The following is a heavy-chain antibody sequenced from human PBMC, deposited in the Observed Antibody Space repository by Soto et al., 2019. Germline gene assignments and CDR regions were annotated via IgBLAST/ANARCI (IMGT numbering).Heavy chain of an antibody. CDR2: IRSKANSYAT. CDR3: TTDYYYYYMDV. V-gene: IGHV3-73*01. Sequence: EVQLVESGGGLVQPGGSLKLSCAASGFTFSGSAMHWVRQASGKGLEWVGRIRSKANSYATAYAASVKGRFTISRDDSKHTAYLQMNSLKTEDTAVYYCTTDYYYYYMDVWGKGTTVTVSS. J-gene: IGHJ6*03. CDR1: GFTFSGSA.